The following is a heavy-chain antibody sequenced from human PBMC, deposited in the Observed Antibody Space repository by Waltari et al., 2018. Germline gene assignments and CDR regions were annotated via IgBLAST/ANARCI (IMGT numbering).Heavy chain of an antibody. J-gene: IGHJ4*02. D-gene: IGHD3-16*01. CDR2: IFHSGTP. Sequence: QVQLQESGPGLVKPSETLSLTCNVSGYSITSGCYWGWIRQPPGKGLEWIGNIFHSGTPFYNPSLKSRATISVDTSKNQFSLRLTSVTAADTAVYFCAKEGGSGTSDYWGQGALVIVSS. CDR1: GYSITSGCY. CDR3: AKEGGSGTSDY. V-gene: IGHV4-38-2*02.